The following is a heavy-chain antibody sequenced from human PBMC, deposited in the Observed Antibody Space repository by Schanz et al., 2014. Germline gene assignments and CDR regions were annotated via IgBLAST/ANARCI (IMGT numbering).Heavy chain of an antibody. CDR1: GYSFISHA. CDR2: IIPILGIA. J-gene: IGHJ4*02. Sequence: QVQLVQSGAEVKKPGASVKVSCKASGYSFISHAIHWVRQAPGQRLEWMGRIIPILGIANYAQNFQGRVTITADKSTSTAYMDLRSLRSDDTAVYYCARDQSPYTNSSDVRYFDYWGQGTLVTVSS. CDR3: ARDQSPYTNSSDVRYFDY. D-gene: IGHD6-6*01. V-gene: IGHV1-69*04.